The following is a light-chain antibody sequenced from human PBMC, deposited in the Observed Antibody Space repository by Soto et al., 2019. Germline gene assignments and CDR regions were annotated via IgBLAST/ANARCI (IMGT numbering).Light chain of an antibody. CDR3: QQYGSSPLT. J-gene: IGKJ4*01. CDR1: QSVSSSY. Sequence: EIVLTQSPGTLSLSPGERATLSCRASQSVSSSYLAWYQQKPGQAPRLLIYGASSRDTGIPDRFSGSGSGTDFTLPISRLEPEDFAVYYCQQYGSSPLTFGGGTKVEIK. CDR2: GAS. V-gene: IGKV3-20*01.